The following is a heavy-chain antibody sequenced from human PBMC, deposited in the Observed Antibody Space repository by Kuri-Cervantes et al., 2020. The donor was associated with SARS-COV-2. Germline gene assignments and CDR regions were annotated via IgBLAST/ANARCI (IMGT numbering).Heavy chain of an antibody. V-gene: IGHV3-30*02. J-gene: IGHJ6*03. CDR2: IRYDGSNK. D-gene: IGHD1-7*01. CDR3: AKVGQLELQYPIGYYYYYMDV. CDR1: GFTFSSYG. Sequence: LSLTCAASGFTFSSYGMHWVRQAPGKGLEWVAFIRYDGSNKYYADSVKGRFTISRDNSKNTLYLQVNSLRAEDTAVYYCAKVGQLELQYPIGYYYYYMDVWGKGTTVTVSS.